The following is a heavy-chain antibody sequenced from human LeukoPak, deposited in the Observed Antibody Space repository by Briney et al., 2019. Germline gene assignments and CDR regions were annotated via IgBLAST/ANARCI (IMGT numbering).Heavy chain of an antibody. CDR2: ISWDSSNI. Sequence: GGSLRLSCAASGFTFDDYAMHWVRQAPGKGLEWVSGISWDSSNIHYADSVMGRFTISRDNAKNSLYLQMDSPRAEDTALYHCAKEPNKYNGYDYFAFWGQRTLVTVSS. CDR3: AKEPNKYNGYDYFAF. CDR1: GFTFDDYA. J-gene: IGHJ4*02. D-gene: IGHD5-12*01. V-gene: IGHV3-9*01.